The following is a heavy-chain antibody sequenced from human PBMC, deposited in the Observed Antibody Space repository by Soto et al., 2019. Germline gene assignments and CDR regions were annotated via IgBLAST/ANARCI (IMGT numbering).Heavy chain of an antibody. V-gene: IGHV3-23*01. CDR3: EAARDGMDL. CDR2: ISGSGGST. Sequence: GGSLRLSCAASVFTFSSYAMSWVRQSPGKWLEWVSAISGSGGSTYYADSVKGRFTISRDNSKNTLYLQMNSLRAEDTAVYYCEAARDGMDLWGQGTTGIVSS. D-gene: IGHD5-18*01. J-gene: IGHJ6*01. CDR1: VFTFSSYA.